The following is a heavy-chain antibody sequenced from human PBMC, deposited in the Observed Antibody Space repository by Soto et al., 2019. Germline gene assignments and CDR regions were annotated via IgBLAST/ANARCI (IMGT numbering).Heavy chain of an antibody. CDR3: ASAKSRLCSSTSCYAFSY. CDR2: IIPILGIA. D-gene: IGHD2-2*01. J-gene: IGHJ4*02. V-gene: IGHV1-69*02. CDR1: GGTFSSYT. Sequence: SVKVSCKASGGTFSSYTISWVRQAPGQGLEWMGRIIPILGIANYAQKFQGRVTITADKSTSTAYMELSSLRSEDTAVYYCASAKSRLCSSTSCYAFSYWGQGTLVTVSS.